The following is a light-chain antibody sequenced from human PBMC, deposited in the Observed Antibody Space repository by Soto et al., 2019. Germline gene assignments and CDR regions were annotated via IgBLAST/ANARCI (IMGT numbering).Light chain of an antibody. CDR3: QQHSTLIT. Sequence: EIVLTQSPATLSLSPGQRATLSCRASQSVSTYLAWYQQKPGQAPRLFIYDTSKRANDIPARFSGSGPGTDFTLSISSLEPEDFAVYYCQQHSTLITFGLGTRLEI. V-gene: IGKV3-11*01. J-gene: IGKJ5*01. CDR2: DTS. CDR1: QSVSTY.